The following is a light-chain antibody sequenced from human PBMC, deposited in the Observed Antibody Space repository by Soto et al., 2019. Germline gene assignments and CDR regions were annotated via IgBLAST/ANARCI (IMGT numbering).Light chain of an antibody. J-gene: IGKJ4*01. CDR2: GAS. CDR3: QQYGNSPVT. V-gene: IGKV3-20*01. Sequence: EIVLTQSPGTLSLSPGERATLSCRASQSVRSTYLAWYQQKPGQAPRLLIYGASSRATGSPDRFSGSGSGTDFTLTISRLEPEDFAVYYCQQYGNSPVTFGGGTKVEIK. CDR1: QSVRSTY.